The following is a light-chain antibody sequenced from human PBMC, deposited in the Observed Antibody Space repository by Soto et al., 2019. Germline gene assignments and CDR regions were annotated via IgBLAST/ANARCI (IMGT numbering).Light chain of an antibody. CDR2: VAS. J-gene: IGKJ1*01. CDR1: QSLDSW. V-gene: IGKV1-5*01. Sequence: HLRQWACDLSQSVGDRIAITCRASQSLDSWLARSRQKPVKASHLPIYVASVLQGGVPSRFSGSESGTEFTLTITGLEPDDSATYYCQQYATYPWTFGQGTKVDIK. CDR3: QQYATYPWT.